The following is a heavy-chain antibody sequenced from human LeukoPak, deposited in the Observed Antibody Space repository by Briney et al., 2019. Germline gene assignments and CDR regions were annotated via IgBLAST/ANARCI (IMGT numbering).Heavy chain of an antibody. V-gene: IGHV3-23*01. CDR1: GFTVSSNY. CDR3: AKSSYYDASGYYREYYFDY. CDR2: ISGSGGST. D-gene: IGHD3-22*01. J-gene: IGHJ4*02. Sequence: GGSLRLSCAASGFTVSSNYMSWVRQAPGKGLEWVSSISGSGGSTHYADSVKGRFTISRDKTKNTLYLKMNSLRAEDTAVYYCAKSSYYDASGYYREYYFDYWGQGTLVTVSS.